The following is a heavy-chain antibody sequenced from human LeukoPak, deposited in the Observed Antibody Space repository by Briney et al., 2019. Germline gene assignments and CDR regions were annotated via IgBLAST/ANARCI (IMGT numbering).Heavy chain of an antibody. CDR2: ISGSGGST. CDR3: VKRPIGAYYYDY. V-gene: IGHV3-23*01. CDR1: GFTFSSYA. D-gene: IGHD3-22*01. Sequence: GGSLRLSCAASGFTFSSYAMSWVRQAPGKGLEWVSAISGSGGSTYYTDSVKGRFTVTKDDSKNTLYLQQTDTRVEDSAVYYWVKRPIGAYYYDYWGQGTLVTVSS. J-gene: IGHJ4*02.